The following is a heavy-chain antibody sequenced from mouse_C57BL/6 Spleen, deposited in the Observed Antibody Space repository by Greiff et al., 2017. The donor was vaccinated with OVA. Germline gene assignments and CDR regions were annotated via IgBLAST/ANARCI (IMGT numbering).Heavy chain of an antibody. CDR1: GYTFTSYW. CDR2: IYPGRGST. J-gene: IGHJ2*01. D-gene: IGHD1-1*01. Sequence: QVQLQQPGAELVKPGASVKMSCKASGYTFTSYWITWVKQRPGQGLEWIGDIYPGRGSTNYNEKFKSKATLTVDTSSSTAYMQLSSLTSEDSAVYYCARLGTTVVATDDYWGQGTTLTVSS. CDR3: ARLGTTVVATDDY. V-gene: IGHV1-55*01.